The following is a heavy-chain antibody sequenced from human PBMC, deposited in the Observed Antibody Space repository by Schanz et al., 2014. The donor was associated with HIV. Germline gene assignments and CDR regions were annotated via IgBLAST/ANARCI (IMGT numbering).Heavy chain of an antibody. J-gene: IGHJ6*02. CDR3: ARGGEVRGVLITTPYSYSSILDV. CDR1: GGSFSGYY. V-gene: IGHV4-34*01. D-gene: IGHD3-10*01. CDR2: IKHSGGP. Sequence: QVQLQQWGAGLLKPSETLSLTCAVYGGSFSGYYWSWIRQPPGKGLEWIGEIKHSGGPNYNPSLKGRVTMSVDASKNQSSLKLSSVTAADTAIYYCARGGEVRGVLITTPYSYSSILDVWGQGTTVTISS.